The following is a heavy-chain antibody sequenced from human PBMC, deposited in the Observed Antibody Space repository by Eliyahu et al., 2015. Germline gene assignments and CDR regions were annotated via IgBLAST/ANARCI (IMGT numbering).Heavy chain of an antibody. Sequence: SYAMHWVRQAPGKGLEWVAVISYDGSNKYYADSVKGRFTISRDNSKNTLYLQMNSLRAEDTAVYYCARDEPDAYHSSSWYGGYYYYGMDVWGQGTTVTVSS. CDR1: SYA. CDR3: ARDEPDAYHSSSWYGGYYYYGMDV. J-gene: IGHJ6*01. V-gene: IGHV3-30-3*01. CDR2: ISYDGSNK. D-gene: IGHD6-13*01.